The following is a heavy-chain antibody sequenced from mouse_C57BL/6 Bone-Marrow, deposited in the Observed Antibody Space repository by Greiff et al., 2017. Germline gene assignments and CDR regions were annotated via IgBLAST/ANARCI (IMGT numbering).Heavy chain of an antibody. CDR3: ARDQVYDYAWFAY. V-gene: IGHV5-4*01. CDR1: GFTFSSYA. J-gene: IGHJ3*01. CDR2: ISDGGSYT. Sequence: EVKLVESGGGLVKPGGSLKLSCAASGFTFSSYAMSWVRQTPEKRLEWVATISDGGSYTYYPDNVKGRFTISRDNAKNNLYLQMSHLKSEDTAMYYCARDQVYDYAWFAYWGQGTLVTVSA. D-gene: IGHD2-4*01.